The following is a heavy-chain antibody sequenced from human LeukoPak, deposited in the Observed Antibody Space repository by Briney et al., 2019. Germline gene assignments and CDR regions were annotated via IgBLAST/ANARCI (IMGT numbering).Heavy chain of an antibody. J-gene: IGHJ4*02. Sequence: PGGSLRLSCAACVFIFGHYSMNGVRQAPGKGLEWVSSISSSSRYISYADSVKGRFTISRDNAKNSLYLQMNSLRAEDTAVYYCARLGVGGSYSGIYYFNYWGQGTLVTVSS. CDR3: ARLGVGGSYSGIYYFNY. V-gene: IGHV3-21*01. CDR1: VFIFGHYS. D-gene: IGHD1-26*01. CDR2: ISSSSRYI.